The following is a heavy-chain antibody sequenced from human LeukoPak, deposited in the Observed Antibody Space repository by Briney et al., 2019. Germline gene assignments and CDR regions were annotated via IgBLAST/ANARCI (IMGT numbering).Heavy chain of an antibody. CDR3: ARGGRA. CDR1: GFTFSSYE. J-gene: IGHJ4*02. CDR2: ISSSGSII. V-gene: IGHV3-48*03. D-gene: IGHD5-12*01. Sequence: PGGSLRLSCAASGFTFSSYEINWVRQAPGKGLEWVSHISSSGSIIYYADSVKGRFTISRDNPKNSLYLQMNSLRAEDSAVYYCARGGRAGGQGTLVTVSS.